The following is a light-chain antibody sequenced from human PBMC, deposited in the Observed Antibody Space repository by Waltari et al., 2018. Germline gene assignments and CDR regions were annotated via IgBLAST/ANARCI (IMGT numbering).Light chain of an antibody. V-gene: IGLV3-21*02. CDR2: DDS. Sequence: SSVLAQPPSVSWAPGVTARLTCRGNDIGYKTVPWYQVKAGQPPVVVVSDDSDRPSGIPERFSASNSANTATLTISGVEAGDEADYYCQVWDSSSDHVVFGGGTKLTVL. CDR3: QVWDSSSDHVV. CDR1: DIGYKT. J-gene: IGLJ2*01.